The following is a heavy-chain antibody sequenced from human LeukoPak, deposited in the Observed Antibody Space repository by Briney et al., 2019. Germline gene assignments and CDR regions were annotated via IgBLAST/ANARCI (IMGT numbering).Heavy chain of an antibody. J-gene: IGHJ4*02. Sequence: SETLSLTCIVSGGSISSSSYYWGWIRQPPGKGLEWIGSIYYSGSTYYNPSLKSRVTISVDTSKNQFSLKLSSVTVVDTAVYYCARLWSGYRPPDYWGQGTLVTVSS. V-gene: IGHV4-39*01. CDR3: ARLWSGYRPPDY. D-gene: IGHD3-3*01. CDR2: IYYSGST. CDR1: GGSISSSSYY.